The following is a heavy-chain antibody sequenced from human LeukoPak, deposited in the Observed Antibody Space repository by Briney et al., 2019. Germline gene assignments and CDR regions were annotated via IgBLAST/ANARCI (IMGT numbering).Heavy chain of an antibody. V-gene: IGHV4-39*01. Sequence: SETLSLTCSVAGASISSGSYFWGWIRQPPGKGLEWIGSIYYSGSTYYNPSLKSRVTISVDTSKNQFSLKLSSVTAADTAVYYCARRAEMDGNFDYWGQGTLVTVSS. CDR1: GASISSGSYF. CDR3: ARRAEMDGNFDY. J-gene: IGHJ4*02. D-gene: IGHD6-19*01. CDR2: IYYSGST.